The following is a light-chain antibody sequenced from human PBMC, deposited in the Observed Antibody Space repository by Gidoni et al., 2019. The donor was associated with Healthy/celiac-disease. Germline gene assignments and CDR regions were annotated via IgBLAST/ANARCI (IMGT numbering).Light chain of an antibody. CDR2: QAS. Sequence: DIQMTQSPSTMSASVGDRVTITCRASQSIVRWLAWYQQRPGKAPKLLIYQASTLESGGPSRFSGSGSGTEFTLTISSLQPDDFAAYYCQQYHTYPYTFGQGTKLEIK. CDR1: QSIVRW. CDR3: QQYHTYPYT. J-gene: IGKJ2*01. V-gene: IGKV1-5*03.